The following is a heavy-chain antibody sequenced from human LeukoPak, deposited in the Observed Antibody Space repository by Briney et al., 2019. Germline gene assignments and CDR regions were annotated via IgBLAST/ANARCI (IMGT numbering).Heavy chain of an antibody. Sequence: GGSLRLSCAASGFTFSSNDMSWVRQAPGKGLEWVSGISWNSGSIGYADSVKGRFTISRDNAKNSLYLQMSSLRAEDTALYYCAKVISGNYYDSSGYYSDWGQGTLVTVSS. V-gene: IGHV3-9*01. D-gene: IGHD3-22*01. CDR2: ISWNSGSI. CDR1: GFTFSSND. J-gene: IGHJ4*02. CDR3: AKVISGNYYDSSGYYSD.